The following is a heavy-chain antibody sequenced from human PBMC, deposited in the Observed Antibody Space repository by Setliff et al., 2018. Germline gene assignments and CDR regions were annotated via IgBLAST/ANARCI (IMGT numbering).Heavy chain of an antibody. CDR3: ARRSGWYEGTFDI. CDR2: MYHSGST. Sequence: SETLSLTCTVSGYSISSGYYWGWIRQPPGKGLEWIGNMYHSGSTYYNPSLKSRVTIFVDTSRNQFSLNLNSVTAADTAVYYCARRSGWYEGTFDIWGQGTMVTVSS. D-gene: IGHD6-19*01. V-gene: IGHV4-38-2*02. J-gene: IGHJ3*02. CDR1: GYSISSGYY.